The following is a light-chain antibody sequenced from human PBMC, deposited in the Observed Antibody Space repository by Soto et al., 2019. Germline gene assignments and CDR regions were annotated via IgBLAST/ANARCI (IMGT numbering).Light chain of an antibody. CDR1: NIGSQS. J-gene: IGLJ2*01. Sequence: SYELTQPPSVSVAPGQSARITCGGNNIGSQSVHWYQQKQGQAPVLVVYDDNDRPSGIPERFSGSKSGNTATLSITRVGAGDEADYYCQVWDSGTDHAVFGGGTKLTVL. CDR2: DDN. V-gene: IGLV3-21*02. CDR3: QVWDSGTDHAV.